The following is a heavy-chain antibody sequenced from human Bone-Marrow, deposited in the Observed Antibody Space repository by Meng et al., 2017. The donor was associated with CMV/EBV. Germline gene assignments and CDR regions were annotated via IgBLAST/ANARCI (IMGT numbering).Heavy chain of an antibody. Sequence: ASVKVSCKASGYTFTGHYIHWVRQAPGQGLEWMGWISPNSGGTNYTQKFQGRVTMTRDTSISTVYMELSRLRSDDSAVYYCARDVLYVTNAHGFDIWGQGTRVTVSS. V-gene: IGHV1-2*02. J-gene: IGHJ3*02. D-gene: IGHD2-8*01. CDR3: ARDVLYVTNAHGFDI. CDR1: GYTFTGHY. CDR2: ISPNSGGT.